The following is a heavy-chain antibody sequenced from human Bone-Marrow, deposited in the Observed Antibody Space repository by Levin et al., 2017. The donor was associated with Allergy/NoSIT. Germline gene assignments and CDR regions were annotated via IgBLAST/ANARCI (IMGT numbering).Heavy chain of an antibody. CDR2: IYYSGDT. CDR3: ARGVIFGVGTT. V-gene: IGHV4-59*02. CDR1: GGSVDNYY. J-gene: IGHJ5*02. D-gene: IGHD3-3*01. Sequence: TSETLSLTCNVSGGSVDNYYWYWVRQPPGKGLEWIGQIYYSGDTLYNPSLKSRVIISIDTSKNHFSLKLNSATAADTAVYYCARGVIFGVGTTWGQGALVTVSS.